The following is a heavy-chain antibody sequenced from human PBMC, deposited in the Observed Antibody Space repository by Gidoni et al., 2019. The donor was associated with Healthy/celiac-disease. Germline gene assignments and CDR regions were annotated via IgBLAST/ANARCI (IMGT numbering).Heavy chain of an antibody. CDR1: GFTFSNAW. Sequence: EVQLVESGGGLVKPGGSLRLSCAASGFTFSNAWMSWVRQAPGKGLEWVGRIKSKTDGGTTDYAAPVKGIFTISRDDSKNTLYLQMNSLKTEDTAVYYCTTERPRRITIFGVVIIDAFDIWGQGTMVTVSS. CDR3: TTERPRRITIFGVVIIDAFDI. CDR2: IKSKTDGGTT. J-gene: IGHJ3*02. V-gene: IGHV3-15*01. D-gene: IGHD3-3*01.